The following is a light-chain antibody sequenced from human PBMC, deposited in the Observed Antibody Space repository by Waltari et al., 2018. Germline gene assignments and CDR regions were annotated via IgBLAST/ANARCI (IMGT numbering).Light chain of an antibody. CDR3: SSYVGSTML. Sequence: QSALTQPPSASGSRGQSVTISCTRTSSDVGGYNFVSWYQQHPGKAPKLMIYDVTKRPSGVPDRFSGSKSVNTASLTVSGLQADDEADYYCSSYVGSTMLFGGGTKLTVL. V-gene: IGLV2-8*01. CDR1: SSDVGGYNF. CDR2: DVT. J-gene: IGLJ3*02.